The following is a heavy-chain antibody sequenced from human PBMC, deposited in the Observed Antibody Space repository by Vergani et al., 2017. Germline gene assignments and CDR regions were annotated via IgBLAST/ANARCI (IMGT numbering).Heavy chain of an antibody. V-gene: IGHV4-34*01. CDR2: INHSGST. CDR3: ARRRFGRIRSVDP. D-gene: IGHD2-15*01. CDR1: GGSFSGYY. Sequence: QVQLQQWGAGLLQPSETLSLTCAVYGGSFSGYYWSWIRQPPGKGLEWIGEINHSGSTNYNPSLKSRVTISVDTSKNQFSLKLSSVTAADTAVYYCARRRFGRIRSVDPWGQGTLVTVSS. J-gene: IGHJ5*02.